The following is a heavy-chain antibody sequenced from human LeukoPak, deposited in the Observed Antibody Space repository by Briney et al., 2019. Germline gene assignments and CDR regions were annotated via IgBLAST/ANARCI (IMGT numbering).Heavy chain of an antibody. CDR2: IKQDGSEK. D-gene: IGHD3-10*01. J-gene: IGHJ4*02. Sequence: GGSLRLSCAASGFTFSNYWMTWVRQAPGKGLEWVASIKQDGSEKYYVDSVKGRFTISRDNAKNSLYLQMNSLRAEDTAIYYCARDKSAGADTGSSFYYWGQGALVTVSS. CDR1: GFTFSNYW. CDR3: ARDKSAGADTGSSFYY. V-gene: IGHV3-7*03.